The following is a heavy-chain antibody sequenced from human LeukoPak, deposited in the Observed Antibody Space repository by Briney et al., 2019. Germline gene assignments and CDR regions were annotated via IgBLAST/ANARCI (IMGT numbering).Heavy chain of an antibody. CDR3: ARLIRLPYITFYGMDV. Sequence: SETLSLTCNVSGGSISSTSHYWGWIRQPPGKGLDWVGSIFYSGNTYYNPSLKSRVTISVDTSKNQFSLSLRSVTAADTAVYYCARLIRLPYITFYGMDVWGQGTTVTVSS. D-gene: IGHD1-14*01. CDR2: IFYSGNT. V-gene: IGHV4-39*07. CDR1: GGSISSTSHY. J-gene: IGHJ6*02.